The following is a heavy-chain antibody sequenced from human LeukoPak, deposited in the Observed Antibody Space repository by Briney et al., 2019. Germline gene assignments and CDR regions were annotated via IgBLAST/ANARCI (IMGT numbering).Heavy chain of an antibody. CDR1: GYSFISYW. J-gene: IGHJ3*02. Sequence: GESLKISCKGSGYSFISYWIGWVRQMPGKGLEWMGIINLGDSDTKYSPSFQGQVTISLDKSISTAYLQWRSLKASDTAMYYCARSLGYYDSSGDAFDIWGQGTMVTVSS. V-gene: IGHV5-51*01. CDR2: INLGDSDT. CDR3: ARSLGYYDSSGDAFDI. D-gene: IGHD3-22*01.